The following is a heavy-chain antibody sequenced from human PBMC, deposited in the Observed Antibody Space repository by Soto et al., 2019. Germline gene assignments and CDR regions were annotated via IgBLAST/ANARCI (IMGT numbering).Heavy chain of an antibody. CDR3: AKDLEYCSSTSCYGLPSPLWLDP. CDR2: ISGSGGST. J-gene: IGHJ5*02. Sequence: EVQLLESGGGLVQPGGSLRLSCAASGFTFSSYAMSWVRQAPGKGLEWVSAISGSGGSTYYADSVKGRFTISRDNSKNTLYLQMNSLRAEDTAAYYCAKDLEYCSSTSCYGLPSPLWLDPWGQGTLVTVSS. V-gene: IGHV3-23*01. CDR1: GFTFSSYA. D-gene: IGHD2-2*01.